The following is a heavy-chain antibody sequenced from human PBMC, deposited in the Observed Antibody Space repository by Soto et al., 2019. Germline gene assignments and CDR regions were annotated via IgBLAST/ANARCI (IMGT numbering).Heavy chain of an antibody. CDR1: GGTFSSYA. V-gene: IGHV1-69*13. J-gene: IGHJ6*02. D-gene: IGHD2-15*01. CDR2: IIPIFGTA. CDR3: ARGPADCSGGSCYSWGDYYYGMDV. Sequence: WASVKVSCKASGGTFSSYAISWVRQAPGQGLEWMGGIIPIFGTANYAQKFQGRVTITADESTSTAYMELSSLSSEDTAVYYCARGPADCSGGSCYSWGDYYYGMDVWGQGTTVTVSS.